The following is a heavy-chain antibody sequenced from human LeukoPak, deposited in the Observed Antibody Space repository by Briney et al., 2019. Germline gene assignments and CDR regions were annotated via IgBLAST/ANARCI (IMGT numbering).Heavy chain of an antibody. CDR2: TYYRSKWYN. CDR1: GDSVSSNSAA. Sequence: SQTLSLTCDISGDSVSSNSAAWNWIRQSPSRGLEWLGRTYYRSKWYNDYAVSVKSRITINPETSKNQFALQLNSVTPEDTAVYYCARGGYCSSTSCLDVWGQGTTVTVSS. D-gene: IGHD2-2*01. J-gene: IGHJ6*02. CDR3: ARGGYCSSTSCLDV. V-gene: IGHV6-1*01.